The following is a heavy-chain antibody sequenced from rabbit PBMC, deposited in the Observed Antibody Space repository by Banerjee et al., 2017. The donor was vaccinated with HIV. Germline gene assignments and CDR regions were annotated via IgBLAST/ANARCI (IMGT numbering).Heavy chain of an antibody. J-gene: IGHJ6*01. CDR1: GFSFSNKYV. CDR3: ARSNNYYDMDL. Sequence: QEQLEESGGDLVKPEGSLTLTCTASGFSFSNKYVMCWVRQAPGKGLEWIGCIDAGSGTTYYANWAKGRFTISKTSSTTVTLQMTSLTAADTATYFCARSNNYYDMDLWGPGTLVTVS. V-gene: IGHV1S45*01. CDR2: IDAGSGTT.